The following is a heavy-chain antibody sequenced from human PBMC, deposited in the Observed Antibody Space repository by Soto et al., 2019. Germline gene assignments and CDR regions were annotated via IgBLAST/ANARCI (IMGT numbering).Heavy chain of an antibody. CDR1: GGSISSGGYY. V-gene: IGHV4-31*02. J-gene: IGHJ4*02. Sequence: PSETLSLTCTVSGGSISSGGYYWSWIRQHPGKGLEWIGYIYYSGSTYYNPSLKSRVTISVDTSKNQFSLKLSSVTAADTAVYYCAREGKRLHLWDYWGQGTLVTVSS. CDR2: IYYSGST. CDR3: AREGKRLHLWDY. D-gene: IGHD4-4*01.